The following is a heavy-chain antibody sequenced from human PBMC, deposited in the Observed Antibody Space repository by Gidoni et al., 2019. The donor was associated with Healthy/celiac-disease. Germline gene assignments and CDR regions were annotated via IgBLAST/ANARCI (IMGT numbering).Heavy chain of an antibody. Sequence: EVQLVESGGGLIQPVGSLRLSCAASGFTVSSNYMIWVRQAPGKGLEWVSIIYSGGSAYYADSVKGRFTISRDNSKNTLYLQMNSLRAEDTAVYYCAREGYSSSHRGRIDAFDIWGQGTMVTVSS. CDR2: IYSGGSA. CDR1: GFTVSSNY. V-gene: IGHV3-53*01. J-gene: IGHJ3*02. CDR3: AREGYSSSHRGRIDAFDI. D-gene: IGHD6-13*01.